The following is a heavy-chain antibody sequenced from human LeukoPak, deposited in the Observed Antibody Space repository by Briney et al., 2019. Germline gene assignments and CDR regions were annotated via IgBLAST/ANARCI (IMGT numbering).Heavy chain of an antibody. CDR3: ARRVFGSTSLYYFDY. J-gene: IGHJ4*02. Sequence: GESLKISCKGSGYSFTSYWIGWVRQMPGKGLEWMGIIYPGDSDTRYSPSFQGQVTISADKSISTAYLQWRSLKASDTAMYYCARRVFGSTSLYYFDYWGQGTLVTVSS. V-gene: IGHV5-51*01. CDR1: GYSFTSYW. CDR2: IYPGDSDT. D-gene: IGHD2-2*01.